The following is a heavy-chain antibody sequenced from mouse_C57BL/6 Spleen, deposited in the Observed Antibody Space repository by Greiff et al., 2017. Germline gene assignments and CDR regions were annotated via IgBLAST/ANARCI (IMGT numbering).Heavy chain of an antibody. Sequence: QVQLQQPGTELVKPGASVKLSCKASGYTFTSYWMHWVKQRPGQGLEWIGNINPSNGGTNYNEKFKGKATLTVDKSSSTAYMQLSSLTSEDSAVYYCARKDYGSPLYYYAMDYWGQGTSVTVSS. V-gene: IGHV1-53*01. D-gene: IGHD1-1*01. CDR3: ARKDYGSPLYYYAMDY. CDR2: INPSNGGT. CDR1: GYTFTSYW. J-gene: IGHJ4*01.